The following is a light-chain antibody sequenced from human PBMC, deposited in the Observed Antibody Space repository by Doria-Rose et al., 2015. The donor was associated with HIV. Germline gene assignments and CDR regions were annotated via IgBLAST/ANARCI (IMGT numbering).Light chain of an antibody. CDR3: HQYGTSWT. V-gene: IGKV3-20*01. CDR1: QSFSSNY. Sequence: LTQSPGTLSLSPGERATLSCRASQSFSSNYLAWYQQKPGQAPSLLIYDGSTRATGIPDRFSASGSGTDFTLTINRLEPEDFALYYCHQYGTSWTFGQGTKVEI. CDR2: DGS. J-gene: IGKJ1*01.